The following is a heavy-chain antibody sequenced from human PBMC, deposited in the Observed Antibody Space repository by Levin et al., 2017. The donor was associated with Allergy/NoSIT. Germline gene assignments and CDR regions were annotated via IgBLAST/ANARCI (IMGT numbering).Heavy chain of an antibody. D-gene: IGHD2-2*01. CDR3: ASRCSSTSCYDGGVFDY. CDR1: GYTFTSYY. CDR2: INPSGGST. J-gene: IGHJ4*02. Sequence: ASVKVSCKASGYTFTSYYMHWVRQAPGQGLEWMGIINPSGGSTSYAQKFQGRVTMTRDTSTSTVYMELSSLRSEDTAVYYCASRCSSTSCYDGGVFDYWGQGTLVTVSS. V-gene: IGHV1-46*01.